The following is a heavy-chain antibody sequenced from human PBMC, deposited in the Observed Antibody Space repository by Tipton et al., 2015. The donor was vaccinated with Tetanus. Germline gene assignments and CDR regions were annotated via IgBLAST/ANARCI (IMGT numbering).Heavy chain of an antibody. V-gene: IGHV3-23*01. CDR3: ARDRDGDYAAFDY. J-gene: IGHJ4*02. CDR1: GFTFSSYA. D-gene: IGHD4-17*01. Sequence: SLRLSCAASGFTFSSYAMGWVRRAPGQGLEYVSAISASGGDTYYADSVKGRFTISRDNSKNTLYLQMNSLRAEDTAVYYCARDRDGDYAAFDYWGQGTLVTVSS. CDR2: ISASGGDT.